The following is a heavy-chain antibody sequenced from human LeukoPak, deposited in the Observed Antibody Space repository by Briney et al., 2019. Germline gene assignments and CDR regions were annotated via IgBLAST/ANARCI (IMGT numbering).Heavy chain of an antibody. D-gene: IGHD4-17*01. CDR1: GFSFSSYA. CDR3: ATYTVTPRHFDY. V-gene: IGHV3-23*01. CDR2: ITGSGGDT. J-gene: IGHJ4*02. Sequence: GGSLRLSCEASGFSFSSYAMNWVRQAPGKGLEWVSSITGSGGDTYYADSVKGRFTISRDNSKNTLYLQMNSLRAEDTAVYYCATYTVTPRHFDYWGQGTLVTVSS.